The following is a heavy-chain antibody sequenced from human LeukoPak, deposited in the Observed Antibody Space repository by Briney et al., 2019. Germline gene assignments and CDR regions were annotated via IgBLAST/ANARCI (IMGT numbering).Heavy chain of an antibody. D-gene: IGHD7-27*01. V-gene: IGHV1-2*02. CDR1: GYTFTVYY. J-gene: IGHJ4*02. CDR2: INPNSGGT. CDR3: ARELISGDNYYFDY. Sequence: ASVTVSFTASGYTFTVYYIHWVRQPPGQGLGWMGCINPNSGGTNYSQNFQSRVTITRDTTINTPYMLMSRPRSADTAMYYSARELISGDNYYFDYWGEGALVTVSS.